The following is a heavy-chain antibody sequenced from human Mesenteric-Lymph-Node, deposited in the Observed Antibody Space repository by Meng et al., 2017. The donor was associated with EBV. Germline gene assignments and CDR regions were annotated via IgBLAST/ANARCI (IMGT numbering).Heavy chain of an antibody. Sequence: QVPLQHGGAGLLKPSETLSLTCSVYGGSFSTFYWSWLRQPPGKGLEWIGEINHSGNTNYNPSLKSRVTISVDTSKNQFSLRLTSVTAADTAVYYCARVGEADSGDYPNEDSWGQGTLVTVSS. D-gene: IGHD4-17*01. CDR3: ARVGEADSGDYPNEDS. V-gene: IGHV4-34*01. CDR2: INHSGNT. J-gene: IGHJ4*02. CDR1: GGSFSTFY.